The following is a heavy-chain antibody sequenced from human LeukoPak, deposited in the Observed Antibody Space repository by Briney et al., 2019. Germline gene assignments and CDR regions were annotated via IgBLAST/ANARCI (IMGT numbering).Heavy chain of an antibody. CDR2: ISSSGSTI. CDR1: GFTFSSYA. D-gene: IGHD5-18*01. V-gene: IGHV3-48*03. Sequence: GGSLRLSCAASGFTFSSYAMNWVRQAPGKGLEWVSYISSSGSTIYYADSVKGRFTISRDNAKNSLYLQMNSLRAEDTAVYYCASRLSWIQLWSYYYGMDVWGKGTTVTVSS. CDR3: ASRLSWIQLWSYYYGMDV. J-gene: IGHJ6*04.